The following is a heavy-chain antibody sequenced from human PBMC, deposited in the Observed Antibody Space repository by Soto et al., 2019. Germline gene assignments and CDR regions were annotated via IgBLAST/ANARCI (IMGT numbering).Heavy chain of an antibody. J-gene: IGHJ6*02. D-gene: IGHD6-6*01. V-gene: IGHV3-43*01. Sequence: EVQLVESGGVVVQPGGSLRLSCAASGFTFDDYTMHWVRQAPGKGLEWVSLISWDGGSTYYADSVKGRFTISRDNSKNYLYLQMNSLRTEDNALYYCAKDGGETTPCSSSSSMDVWGQGTTVTVSS. CDR2: ISWDGGST. CDR1: GFTFDDYT. CDR3: AKDGGETTPCSSSSSMDV.